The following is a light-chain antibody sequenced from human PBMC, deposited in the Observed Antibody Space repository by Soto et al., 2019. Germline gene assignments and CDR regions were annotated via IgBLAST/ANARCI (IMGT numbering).Light chain of an antibody. CDR3: SSFTGSNYV. V-gene: IGLV2-14*03. CDR1: ISDVGGYNF. CDR2: DVR. Sequence: TISCTGTISDVGGYNFVSWYQQYPGKAPKLMICDVRNRPSGVSNRFSGSKSGNTASLTISGLQAEDEADYYCSSFTGSNYVFGTGTKVTVL. J-gene: IGLJ1*01.